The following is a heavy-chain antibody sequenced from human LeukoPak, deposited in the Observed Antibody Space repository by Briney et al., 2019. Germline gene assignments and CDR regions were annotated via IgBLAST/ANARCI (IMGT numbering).Heavy chain of an antibody. CDR2: IYHSGST. Sequence: SETLSLTCTVSGGSISSSSYYWGWIRQPPGKGLEWIGSIYHSGSTYYNPSLKSRVTISVDTSKNQFSLKLSSVTAADTAVYYCASETCGGDCYRYWYFDLWGRGTLVTVSS. CDR3: ASETCGGDCYRYWYFDL. D-gene: IGHD2-21*02. V-gene: IGHV4-39*01. J-gene: IGHJ2*01. CDR1: GGSISSSSYY.